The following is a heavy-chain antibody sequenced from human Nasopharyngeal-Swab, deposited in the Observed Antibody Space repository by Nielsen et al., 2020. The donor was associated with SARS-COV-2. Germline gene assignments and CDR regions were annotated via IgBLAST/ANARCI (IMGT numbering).Heavy chain of an antibody. V-gene: IGHV3-53*01. D-gene: IGHD6-19*01. CDR3: ARDLYRQQWPLYNYYGMDV. CDR1: GFTVSSNY. CDR2: LYSVGST. Sequence: GESLKISCAASGFTVSSNYMILVLQAPGQGLECVSVLYSVGSTYYADSVKGRFTISRDNSKNTLYLQMNSLRAEDTAVYYCARDLYRQQWPLYNYYGMDVWGQGTTVTVSS. J-gene: IGHJ6*02.